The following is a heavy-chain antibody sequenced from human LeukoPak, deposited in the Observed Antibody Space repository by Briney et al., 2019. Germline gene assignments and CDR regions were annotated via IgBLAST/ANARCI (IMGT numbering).Heavy chain of an antibody. J-gene: IGHJ3*02. CDR1: GFTFSSSV. CDR2: ITGSGGYT. D-gene: IGHD2-15*01. V-gene: IGHV3-23*01. Sequence: GGSLRVSCAASGFTFSSSVMNWVRQAPVKGLEWLSGITGSGGYTYYADSVKGRFTISRDNAKNTLYLQMNSLRAEDTAVYFCARYQAGAFDIWGQGTMVTVSS. CDR3: ARYQAGAFDI.